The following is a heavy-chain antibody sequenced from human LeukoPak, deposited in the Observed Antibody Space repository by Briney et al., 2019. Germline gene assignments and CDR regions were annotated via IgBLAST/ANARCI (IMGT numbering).Heavy chain of an antibody. CDR1: GDIFTSYA. CDR2: IIPLLGTA. J-gene: IGHJ4*02. D-gene: IGHD3-22*01. CDR3: AREFAAAGSGAMI. V-gene: IGHV1-69*13. Sequence: GASVKVSCKGSGDIFTSYAISWVRQAPGLGLEWMGAIIPLLGTANSAQKFQDRVTITANDSTRTVYMELTSLTSDDTAVYYCAREFAAAGSGAMIWGQGTQVTVSS.